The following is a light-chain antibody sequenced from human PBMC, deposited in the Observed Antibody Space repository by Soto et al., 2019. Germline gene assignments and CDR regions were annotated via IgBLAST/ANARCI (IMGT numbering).Light chain of an antibody. Sequence: EIVLTQSPGTLSLSPVERATLSCRASQSVRSSYLAWYQQKPGQAPRLLIYAASSRATGIPDRFSGSGSGTDFTLTISSLEPEDFAVYYCQQRSNWLFTFGQGTRLEIK. CDR2: AAS. V-gene: IGKV3D-20*02. CDR1: QSVRSSY. J-gene: IGKJ5*01. CDR3: QQRSNWLFT.